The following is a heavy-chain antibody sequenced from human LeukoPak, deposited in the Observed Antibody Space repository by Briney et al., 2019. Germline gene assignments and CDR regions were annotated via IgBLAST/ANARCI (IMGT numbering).Heavy chain of an antibody. CDR2: TSGSGGST. V-gene: IGHV3-23*01. CDR1: GFTFSSYA. Sequence: GEYLRLSCAASGFTFSSYAMSWVSQVPGKGLEWVSATSGSGGSTYYADSVKGRFTISRDKSKNTRYVQINSLTADDTAVYYCAIPGRFPEAWGQGTLVTVSS. D-gene: IGHD2-2*02. J-gene: IGHJ4*02. CDR3: AIPGRFPEA.